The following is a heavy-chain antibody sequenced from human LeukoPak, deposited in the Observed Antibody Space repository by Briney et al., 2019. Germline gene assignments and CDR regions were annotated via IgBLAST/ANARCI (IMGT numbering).Heavy chain of an antibody. J-gene: IGHJ4*02. Sequence: PGGSLRLSCAASGFTFSSYSMNWVRQAPGKGLEWVSYFRSSSNTIYYADSVKRRFTISGDNAKNLLYLQMNILTDEATAVYYWVREHVYGLDYWGQGTLVSVSS. D-gene: IGHD1-14*01. CDR3: VREHVYGLDY. V-gene: IGHV3-48*02. CDR2: FRSSSNTI. CDR1: GFTFSSYS.